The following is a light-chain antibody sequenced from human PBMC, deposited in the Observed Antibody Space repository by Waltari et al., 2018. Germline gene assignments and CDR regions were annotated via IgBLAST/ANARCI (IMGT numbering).Light chain of an antibody. Sequence: ETVMTQSPGTLSVSPGDRVTLSCRASHSVGTNLVWYQPKHGQPPRLLIFGASTRATGVPTRFSGSGSGTEFTLTISSLQSEDFAVYYCQQYANWPLWTFGQGTKVEFK. V-gene: IGKV3-15*01. J-gene: IGKJ1*01. CDR3: QQYANWPLWT. CDR2: GAS. CDR1: HSVGTN.